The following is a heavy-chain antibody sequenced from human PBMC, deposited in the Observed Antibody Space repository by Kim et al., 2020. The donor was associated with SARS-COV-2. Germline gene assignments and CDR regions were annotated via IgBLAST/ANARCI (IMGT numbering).Heavy chain of an antibody. CDR3: ARGLDYYFDY. D-gene: IGHD3-9*01. J-gene: IGHJ4*02. Sequence: TANYDQKCQGRVTITADESTSTAYMELSSLRSEDTAVYYCARGLDYYFDYWGQGTLVTVSS. V-gene: IGHV1-69*01. CDR2: TA.